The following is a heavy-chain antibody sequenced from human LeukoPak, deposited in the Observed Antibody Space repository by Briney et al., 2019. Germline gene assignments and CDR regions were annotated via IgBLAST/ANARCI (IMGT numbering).Heavy chain of an antibody. D-gene: IGHD5-18*01. Sequence: SETLSLTCTVSGGSISSHYWSWIRQPPGKGLEWIGYIYDSGSTNYDPSLKSRLTISVDTSKNQFSLKLRSVTAADTAVYYCARHSSGYSYDYWGQGTLVTVSS. J-gene: IGHJ4*02. V-gene: IGHV4-59*08. CDR1: GGSISSHY. CDR3: ARHSSGYSYDY. CDR2: IYDSGST.